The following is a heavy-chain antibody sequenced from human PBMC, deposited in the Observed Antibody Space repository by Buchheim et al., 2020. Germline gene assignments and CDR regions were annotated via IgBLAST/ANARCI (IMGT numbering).Heavy chain of an antibody. CDR1: GFTFSSYS. V-gene: IGHV3-48*04. D-gene: IGHD3-22*01. J-gene: IGHJ4*02. Sequence: EVQLVESGGGLVQPGGSLRLSCAASGFTFSSYSMNWVRQAPGKGLEWVSYISSSSSTIYYADSVKGRFTISRDNAKNPLYLQMNSLRAEDTAVYYCASDSYDSSGYSIQYFDYWGQGTL. CDR2: ISSSSSTI. CDR3: ASDSYDSSGYSIQYFDY.